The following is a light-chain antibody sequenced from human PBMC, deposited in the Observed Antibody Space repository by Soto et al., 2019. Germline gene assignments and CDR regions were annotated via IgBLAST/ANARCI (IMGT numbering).Light chain of an antibody. CDR2: GAS. CDR1: QGVTTN. J-gene: IGKJ4*01. Sequence: EIVMTQSPATLSESPGERATLSCRASQGVTTNLAWYQQKPGQAPRLLIYGASTRATGIPARFSGSGSGTEFTLTISSLQSEDFAVYYCQQYYTWPLTFGGGTKVDIK. V-gene: IGKV3-15*01. CDR3: QQYYTWPLT.